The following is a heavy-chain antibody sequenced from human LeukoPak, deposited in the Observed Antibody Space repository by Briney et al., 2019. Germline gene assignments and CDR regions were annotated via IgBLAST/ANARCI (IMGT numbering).Heavy chain of an antibody. J-gene: IGHJ4*02. CDR2: ISAYNGNT. CDR1: GYTFTSYG. CDR3: ARDARQYVANRFDY. Sequence: GASVKVSFKASGYTFTSYGISWVRQAPGQGLEWMGWISAYNGNTNYAQKLQGRVTMTTDTSTSTAYMELRSLRSDDTAVYYCARDARQYVANRFDYWGQGTLVTVSS. V-gene: IGHV1-18*01. D-gene: IGHD4-4*01.